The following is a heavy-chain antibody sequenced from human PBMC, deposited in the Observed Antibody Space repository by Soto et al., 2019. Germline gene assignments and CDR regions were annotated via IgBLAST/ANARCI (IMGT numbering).Heavy chain of an antibody. Sequence: EAQLVESGGGLVQPGGSLRLSCAASGFTFSVYPMHWVRQSPGKGLEWISSITSSGTTISYADSVKGRFTISRDNAKSSLFLQMDTLRDEDTAVYYCARDGYSTSSDWPWFDPWGQGTLVTVSS. CDR3: ARDGYSTSSDWPWFDP. J-gene: IGHJ5*02. CDR1: GFTFSVYP. V-gene: IGHV3-48*02. D-gene: IGHD6-6*01. CDR2: ITSSGTTI.